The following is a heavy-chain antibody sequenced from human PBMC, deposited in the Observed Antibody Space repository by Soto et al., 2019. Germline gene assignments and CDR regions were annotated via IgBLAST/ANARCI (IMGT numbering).Heavy chain of an antibody. Sequence: QVQLQESGPGLVKPSQTLSLTCTVSGGSISSGGYYWSWIRQHPGKGLEWIGYIYYSGSTYYDPALNNDVTLSLDTSKNQFSLKLSSVTAVDTAVYYCSSGSNRANFDYWGQGTLVTVSS. CDR3: SSGSNRANFDY. D-gene: IGHD1-1*01. CDR1: GGSISSGGYY. CDR2: IYYSGST. V-gene: IGHV4-31*01. J-gene: IGHJ4*02.